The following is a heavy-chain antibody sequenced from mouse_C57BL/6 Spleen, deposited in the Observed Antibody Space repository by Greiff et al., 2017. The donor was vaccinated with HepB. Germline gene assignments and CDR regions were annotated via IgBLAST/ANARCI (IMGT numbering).Heavy chain of an antibody. CDR3: ASAPFDY. CDR2: ISYDGSN. V-gene: IGHV3-6*01. J-gene: IGHJ2*01. Sequence: EESGPGLVKPSQSLSLTCSVTGYSITSGYYWNWIRQFPGNKLEWMGYISYDGSNNYNPSLKNRISITRDTSKNQFFLKLNSVTTEDTATYYCASAPFDYWGQGTTLTVSS. CDR1: GYSITSGYY.